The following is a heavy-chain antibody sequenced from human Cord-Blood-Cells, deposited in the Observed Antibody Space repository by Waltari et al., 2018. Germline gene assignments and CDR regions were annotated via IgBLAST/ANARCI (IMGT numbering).Heavy chain of an antibody. CDR1: GGSISSGGYY. CDR2: SYYRGST. Sequence: QVQLQESGPGLVKPSQTLSLTCTVSGGSISSGGYYWSWIRQHPGKGLEWIGYSYYRGSTYYNPALKSRVTISVDTSKNQFSLKLSSVTAADTAVYYCAREVLYDFWSGYYTLGFDYWGQGTLVTVSS. CDR3: AREVLYDFWSGYYTLGFDY. D-gene: IGHD3-3*01. J-gene: IGHJ4*02. V-gene: IGHV4-31*03.